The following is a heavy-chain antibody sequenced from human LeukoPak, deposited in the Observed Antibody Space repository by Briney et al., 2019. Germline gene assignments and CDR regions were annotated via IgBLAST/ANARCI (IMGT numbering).Heavy chain of an antibody. D-gene: IGHD2-15*01. CDR1: GGSFSGYY. J-gene: IGHJ5*02. V-gene: IGHV4-34*01. CDR3: ARGVAATQLFDP. CDR2: INHSGST. Sequence: SETLSLTCAVYGGSFSGYYWSWIRQPPGKGLEWIGEINHSGSTNYNPSLKSRVTISVDTSKNQFSLKLSSVTAADTAVYYCARGVAATQLFDPWGQGTLVTVSS.